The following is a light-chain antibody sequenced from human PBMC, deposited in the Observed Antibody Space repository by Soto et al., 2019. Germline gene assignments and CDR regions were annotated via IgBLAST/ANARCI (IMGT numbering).Light chain of an antibody. V-gene: IGKV1-33*01. J-gene: IGKJ3*01. CDR2: DAS. CDR1: QGITKS. Sequence: DIQMTQSPSSLSASVGDRVTITCQASQGITKSLNWYQQKPGKAPKLLIYDASILETGVPSRFNGSGSGTNFTFTISGLQPEDIATYYCQQHEDLPLTFGPGTKVNIK. CDR3: QQHEDLPLT.